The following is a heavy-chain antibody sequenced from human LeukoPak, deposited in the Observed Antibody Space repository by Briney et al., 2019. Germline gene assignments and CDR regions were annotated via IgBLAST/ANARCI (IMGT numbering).Heavy chain of an antibody. CDR2: ISGSGGST. CDR3: AKSYGIYSSMDV. Sequence: GGSLRLSCAASGFSFSSYNMNWVRQTPGKGLEWVSAISGSGGSTYYADSVKGRFTISRDNSKNTLYLQMNSLRAEDTAVYYCAKSYGIYSSMDVWGKGTTVTVSS. V-gene: IGHV3-23*01. CDR1: GFSFSSYN. J-gene: IGHJ6*04. D-gene: IGHD5-18*01.